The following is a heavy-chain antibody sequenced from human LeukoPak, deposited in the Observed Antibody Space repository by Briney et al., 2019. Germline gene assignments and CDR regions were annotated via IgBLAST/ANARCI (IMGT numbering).Heavy chain of an antibody. D-gene: IGHD3-9*01. CDR2: IYYSGST. CDR1: GGSISSYY. V-gene: IGHV4-59*08. Sequence: SETLSLTCTVSGGSISSYYWSWIRQPPGKGLEWIGYIYYSGSTNYNPSLKSRVTISVDTSKNQFSLKLSSVTAADTAVCYCARHHPTYYDILTGYLGGNWFDPWGQGTLVTVSS. J-gene: IGHJ5*02. CDR3: ARHHPTYYDILTGYLGGNWFDP.